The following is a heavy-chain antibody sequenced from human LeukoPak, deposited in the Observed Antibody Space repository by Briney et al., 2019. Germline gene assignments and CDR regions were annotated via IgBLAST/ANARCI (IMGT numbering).Heavy chain of an antibody. V-gene: IGHV3-7*03. CDR2: IKQDGSEK. J-gene: IGHJ4*02. D-gene: IGHD5-18*01. Sequence: GGSLRLSCAASGFTFSSYWMSWVRQAPGKGLEWVAHIKQDGSEKYYVDSVKGRFTISRDNAKNSLYLQMNSLRAEGTAVYYCAKGYSYRIYYFDYWGQGTLVTVSS. CDR1: GFTFSSYW. CDR3: AKGYSYRIYYFDY.